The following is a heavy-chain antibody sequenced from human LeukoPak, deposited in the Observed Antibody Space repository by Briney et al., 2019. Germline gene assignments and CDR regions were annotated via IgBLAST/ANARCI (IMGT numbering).Heavy chain of an antibody. CDR3: ARHGGQQQLVKTYYYGMDV. CDR1: GGTFSSYY. CDR2: ISYSGSG. Sequence: PSETLTLTCTVSGGTFSSYYWSWIRQPPGKGLEWIGFISYSGSGNYNASVKSRVSISVDTSKNQFSLNLSSVTAADKAVYYCARHGGQQQLVKTYYYGMDVWGQGTTVSVS. J-gene: IGHJ6*02. V-gene: IGHV4-59*08. D-gene: IGHD6-13*01.